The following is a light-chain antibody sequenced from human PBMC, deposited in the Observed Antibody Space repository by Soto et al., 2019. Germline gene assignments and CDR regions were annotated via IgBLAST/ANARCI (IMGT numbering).Light chain of an antibody. V-gene: IGKV1-5*01. CDR1: QSISSW. Sequence: DIQMTQSPSTLSASVGDRVTITCRASQSISSWLAWYQQKPGKAPKLLIYDASSLESGVPSRFSGSGSGTEFTLTISSLQPEDVATYYCQKYNSYLWTFGQGTKVEIK. CDR3: QKYNSYLWT. CDR2: DAS. J-gene: IGKJ1*01.